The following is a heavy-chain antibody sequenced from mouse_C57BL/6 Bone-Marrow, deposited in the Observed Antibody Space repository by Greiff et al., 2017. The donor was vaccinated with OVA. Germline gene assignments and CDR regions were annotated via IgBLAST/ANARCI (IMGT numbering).Heavy chain of an antibody. J-gene: IGHJ4*01. CDR3: ARGNFGSSVYAMDY. CDR2: IDPANDNT. D-gene: IGHD1-1*01. V-gene: IGHV14-3*01. Sequence: EVKLVESVAELVRPGASVKLSCTASGFNIKNTYMHWVKQRPEQGLEWIGRIDPANDNTKYAPKFQGKATMTADTSSNTAYLQLSSLSSEDTAVYCCARGNFGSSVYAMDYGGQGTSVTVSS. CDR1: GFNIKNTY.